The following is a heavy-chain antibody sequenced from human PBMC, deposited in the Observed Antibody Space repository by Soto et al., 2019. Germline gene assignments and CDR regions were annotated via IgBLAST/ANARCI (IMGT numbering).Heavy chain of an antibody. CDR1: GFTFSSYD. CDR2: IGTAGDT. CDR3: ARAGPYCSGGSCYSSYYYYYMDV. V-gene: IGHV3-13*01. Sequence: GGSLRLSCAASGFTFSSYDMHWVRQATGKGLEWVSAIGTAGDTYYPGSVKGRFTISRENAKNSLYLQMNSLRAGDTAVYYCARAGPYCSGGSCYSSYYYYYMDVWGKGTTVTVSS. D-gene: IGHD2-15*01. J-gene: IGHJ6*03.